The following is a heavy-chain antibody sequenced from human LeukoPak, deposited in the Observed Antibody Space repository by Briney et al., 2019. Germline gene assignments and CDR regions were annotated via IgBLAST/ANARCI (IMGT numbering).Heavy chain of an antibody. V-gene: IGHV3-48*04. J-gene: IGHJ4*02. Sequence: PGRSLRLSCAASGFTFSSYGMHWVRQAPGKGLEWVSYISSSGNTIDYADSVKGRFTISRDNAKNSLYLQMVSLRAEDTAVYYCARLRGYSYGYGDYWGQGTLVTVSS. CDR1: GFTFSSYG. CDR3: ARLRGYSYGYGDY. CDR2: ISSSGNTI. D-gene: IGHD5-18*01.